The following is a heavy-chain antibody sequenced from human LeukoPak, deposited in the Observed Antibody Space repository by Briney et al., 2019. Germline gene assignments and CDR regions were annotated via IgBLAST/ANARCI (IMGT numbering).Heavy chain of an antibody. Sequence: GGSLRLSCAASGFTFTIYTMNWVRQAPGRGLEWVSSISSGSSYIYYADSVKGRFTVSRDNAKHSLYLQMNSLRAEDTAVYYCVRDAKQYYDILTGYYNDAFDIWGQGTMVTVSS. CDR2: ISSGSSYI. V-gene: IGHV3-21*01. CDR3: VRDAKQYYDILTGYYNDAFDI. CDR1: GFTFTIYT. D-gene: IGHD3-9*01. J-gene: IGHJ3*02.